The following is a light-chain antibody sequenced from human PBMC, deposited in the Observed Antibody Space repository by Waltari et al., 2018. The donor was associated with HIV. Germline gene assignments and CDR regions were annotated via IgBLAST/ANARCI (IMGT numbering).Light chain of an antibody. CDR2: EGS. V-gene: IGLV2-8*01. CDR3: SSDAGSHDWV. Sequence: QPALTQRPSASGPPGQPVTISCTGTSSYVGGYNYVTWYRHHPGKAPKLMIYEGSKRPSVVPDSFSGSQSDNTASLTVSGLQAEDEADYYCSSDAGSHDWVFGGGTKLTVL. J-gene: IGLJ2*01. CDR1: SSYVGGYNY.